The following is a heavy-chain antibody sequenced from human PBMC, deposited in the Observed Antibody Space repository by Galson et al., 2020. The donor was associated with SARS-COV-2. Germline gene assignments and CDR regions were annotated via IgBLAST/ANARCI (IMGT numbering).Heavy chain of an antibody. D-gene: IGHD3-9*01. Sequence: GGSLRLSCAASGFTFSSYAMHWVRQAPGKGLEWVAVISYDGSNKYYADSVKGRFTISRDNSKNTLYLQMNSLRAEDTAVYYCARDSKYYDMLAGYYGPSRVYYYYYYMDVWGKGTTVTVSS. J-gene: IGHJ6*03. CDR3: ARDSKYYDMLAGYYGPSRVYYYYYYMDV. V-gene: IGHV3-30*01. CDR2: ISYDGSNK. CDR1: GFTFSSYA.